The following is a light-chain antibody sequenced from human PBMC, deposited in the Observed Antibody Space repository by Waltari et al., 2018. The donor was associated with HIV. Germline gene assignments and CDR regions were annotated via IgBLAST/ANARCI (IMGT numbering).Light chain of an antibody. CDR3: QSYDNNDVI. J-gene: IGLJ2*01. V-gene: IGLV6-57*01. CDR2: EDN. CDR1: SGNIVPHY. Sequence: FVLTQPHPVSESPAKPLTISCTRNSGNIVPHYAQSYQQRPGSSPTTVIYEDNQRPSGVPDRFYGSIDSSSNSAALTISGLETEDEAVYYCQSYDNNDVIFGGGTRLTVL.